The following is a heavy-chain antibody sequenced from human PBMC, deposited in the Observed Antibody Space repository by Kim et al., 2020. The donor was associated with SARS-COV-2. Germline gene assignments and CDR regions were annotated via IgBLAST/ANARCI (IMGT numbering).Heavy chain of an antibody. Sequence: SETLSLTCAVYGGSFSGYYWSWIRQPPGKGLEWIGEINHSGSTNYNPSLKSRVTISVDTSKNQFSLKLSSVTAADTAVYYCARGGGGRSGYGDYVGARNWFDPWGQGTLVTVSS. J-gene: IGHJ5*02. CDR3: ARGGGGRSGYGDYVGARNWFDP. V-gene: IGHV4-34*01. CDR1: GGSFSGYY. CDR2: INHSGST. D-gene: IGHD4-17*01.